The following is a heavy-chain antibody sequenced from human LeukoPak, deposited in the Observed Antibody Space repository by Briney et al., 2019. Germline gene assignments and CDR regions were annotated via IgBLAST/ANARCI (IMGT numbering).Heavy chain of an antibody. CDR1: GFTFSSYW. V-gene: IGHV3-74*01. D-gene: IGHD4-17*01. CDR2: INSDGSST. J-gene: IGHJ4*02. CDR3: ARGANNYGDGVDY. Sequence: GGSLRLSCAASGFTFSSYWMHWVRQAPGKGLVWVSRINSDGSSTSYADSVKGRFTISRDNAKNSLYLQMNSLRAEDTAVYYCARGANNYGDGVDYWGQGTLVTVSS.